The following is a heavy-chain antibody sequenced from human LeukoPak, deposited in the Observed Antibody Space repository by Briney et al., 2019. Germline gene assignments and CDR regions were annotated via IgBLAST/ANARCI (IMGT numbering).Heavy chain of an antibody. CDR3: ARESFDI. Sequence: GGSLRLSCAASGFTFNSYAMSWVRQAPEKGLEWVATISGSGGGTYYADSVKGRFTISRDNAKNSLYLQMNSLRAEDTAVYYCARESFDIWGQGTMVTVSS. J-gene: IGHJ3*02. CDR1: GFTFNSYA. V-gene: IGHV3-21*01. CDR2: ISGSGGGT.